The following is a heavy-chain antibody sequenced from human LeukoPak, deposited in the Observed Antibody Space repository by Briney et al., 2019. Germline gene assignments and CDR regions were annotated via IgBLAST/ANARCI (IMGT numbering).Heavy chain of an antibody. CDR3: ARAAYSNGPDY. Sequence: GGSLRLPCAASGFTFSSYAMHWVRQAPGKGLEWVSYISPSSGNIHYADSVRGRFTISRDSAKNSLYLQVNSLRDEDTAMYFCARAAYSNGPDYWGQGTLVTVSS. V-gene: IGHV3-48*02. CDR2: ISPSSGNI. J-gene: IGHJ4*02. D-gene: IGHD6-19*01. CDR1: GFTFSSYA.